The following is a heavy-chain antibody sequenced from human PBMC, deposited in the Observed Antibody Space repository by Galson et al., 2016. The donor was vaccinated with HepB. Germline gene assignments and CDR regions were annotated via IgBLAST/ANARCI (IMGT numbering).Heavy chain of an antibody. J-gene: IGHJ6*02. CDR1: GGTFTSYA. CDR3: ARVRDGDNHYYYYGMDG. Sequence: SVKVSCKASGGTFTSYAISWVRQAPGQGLEWMGGIIPIFGTSNYAQKFQGRVTITADESTGTAYMELSSLRSEDTAVYYCARVRDGDNHYYYYGMDGWGQGATVTVSS. V-gene: IGHV1-69*13. D-gene: IGHD5-24*01. CDR2: IIPIFGTS.